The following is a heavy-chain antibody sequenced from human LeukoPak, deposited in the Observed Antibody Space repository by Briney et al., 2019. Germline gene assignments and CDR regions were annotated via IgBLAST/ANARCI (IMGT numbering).Heavy chain of an antibody. Sequence: ASVKVSCKASGYTFISYGISWVRQAPGQGLEWMGWISAYNGNRNYAQKLQGRVTMTTDTSTSTAYMELRSLRSDDTAVYYCARTPIVVVITTFIGAFDIWGQGTMVTVS. J-gene: IGHJ3*02. V-gene: IGHV1-18*01. CDR3: ARTPIVVVITTFIGAFDI. D-gene: IGHD3-22*01. CDR2: ISAYNGNR. CDR1: GYTFISYG.